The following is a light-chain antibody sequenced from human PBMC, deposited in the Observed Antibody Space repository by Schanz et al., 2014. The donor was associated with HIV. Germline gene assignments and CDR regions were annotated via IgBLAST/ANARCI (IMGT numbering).Light chain of an antibody. CDR3: CSYTTTSTYV. J-gene: IGLJ1*01. CDR1: SMAFSSSNF. V-gene: IGLV2-14*03. Sequence: QSVLTQPTSVSGSPGQSITISCTGASMAFSSSNFVSWYQQHPGEAPRLIIYDVTSRPSGISTRFSASKSGDTASLTISGLQSEDEGDYYCCSYTTTSTYVFGAGTKLTVL. CDR2: DVT.